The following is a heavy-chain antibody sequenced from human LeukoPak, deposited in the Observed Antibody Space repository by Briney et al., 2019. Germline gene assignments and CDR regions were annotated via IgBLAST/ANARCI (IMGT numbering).Heavy chain of an antibody. CDR3: ARRVVPAALGVDY. Sequence: GSLRLSCAASGFTFSSYWMSWIRQPPGKGLEWIGEINHSGSTNYNPSLKSRVTISVDTSKNQFSLKLSSVTAADTAVYYCARRVVPAALGVDYWGQGTLVTVSS. J-gene: IGHJ4*02. CDR2: INHSGST. CDR1: GFTFSSYW. V-gene: IGHV4-34*01. D-gene: IGHD2-2*01.